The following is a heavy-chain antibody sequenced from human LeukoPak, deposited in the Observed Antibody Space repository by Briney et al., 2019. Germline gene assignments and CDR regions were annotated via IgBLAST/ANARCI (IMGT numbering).Heavy chain of an antibody. CDR1: GFTFSSYN. V-gene: IGHV3-48*01. Sequence: GGSLRLSCAASGFTFSSYNMNWVRQAPGKGLEWVSYISSSSSTIYYADSVKGRFTISRDNSKNTLYLQMNSLRAEDTAVYYCARDAGQGPYYFDYWGQGTLVTVSS. CDR2: ISSSSSTI. J-gene: IGHJ4*02. CDR3: ARDAGQGPYYFDY.